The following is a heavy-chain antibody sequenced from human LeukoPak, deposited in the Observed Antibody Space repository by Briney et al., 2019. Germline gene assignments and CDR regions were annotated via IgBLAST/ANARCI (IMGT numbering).Heavy chain of an antibody. CDR2: IYTSGST. CDR3: ARDRMVDAFDI. D-gene: IGHD2-8*01. V-gene: IGHV4-61*02. Sequence: PSQTLSLTCTVSGGSISSGSYYCSWIRQPAGKGLEWIGCIYTSGSTNHNPSLKSRVTISVDTSKNQFSLKLSSVTAADTAVYYCARDRMVDAFDIWGQGTMVTVSS. CDR1: GGSISSGSYY. J-gene: IGHJ3*02.